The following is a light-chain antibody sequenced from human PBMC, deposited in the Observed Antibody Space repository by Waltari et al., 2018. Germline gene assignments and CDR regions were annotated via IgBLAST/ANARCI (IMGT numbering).Light chain of an antibody. CDR3: QSADSSGTYGV. CDR1: ALPKQY. CDR2: KDR. Sequence: SYELTQPPSVSVSPGQTARITCSGDALPKQYAYWYQQKPGQAPVLVIYKDRERPSVIPERFSGSSSGTTVTLTISGVQAEDEADYYCQSADSSGTYGVFGGGTKLTVL. J-gene: IGLJ3*02. V-gene: IGLV3-25*03.